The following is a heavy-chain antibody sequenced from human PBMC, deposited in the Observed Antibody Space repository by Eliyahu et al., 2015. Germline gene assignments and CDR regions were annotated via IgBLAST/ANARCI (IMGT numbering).Heavy chain of an antibody. V-gene: IGHV4-34*02. CDR3: AREGPLSGKFDN. CDR2: IKDSGST. CDR1: GGSLSNYY. J-gene: IGHJ4*02. Sequence: QVQLQQWGAGLLKPSETLSLXCAVYGGSLSNYYWNWIRQSPGQGLEWIGDIKDSGSTKYNPSLKSRVAISVDTSKNQFSLNLTSVTAADTAMYYCAREGPLSGKFDNWGQGTLVTVSS. D-gene: IGHD1-14*01.